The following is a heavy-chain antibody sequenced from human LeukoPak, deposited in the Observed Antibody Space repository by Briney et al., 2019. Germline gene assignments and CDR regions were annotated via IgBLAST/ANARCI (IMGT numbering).Heavy chain of an antibody. CDR3: ARVGSSYGYVDY. V-gene: IGHV3-53*01. Sequence: GGSLRLSCAASGFTVSSNYMSWVRQAPGKGLEWVSVIYSGGSTYYADSVKGRFTISRGNSKNTLYLQMNSLRAEDTAVYYCARVGSSYGYVDYWGQGTLVTVPS. J-gene: IGHJ4*02. CDR2: IYSGGST. CDR1: GFTVSSNY. D-gene: IGHD5-18*01.